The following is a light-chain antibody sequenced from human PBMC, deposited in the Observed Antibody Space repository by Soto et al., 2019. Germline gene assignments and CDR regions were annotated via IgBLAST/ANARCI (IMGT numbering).Light chain of an antibody. J-gene: IGLJ2*01. V-gene: IGLV2-14*01. CDR1: TSDVGDFNF. CDR2: EVT. Sequence: QSALTQPASVSGSPGQSITLSCTGTTSDVGDFNFVSWYQQHPGKAPKLMIYEVTYRPSGVSNRFSGSKTGNTASLTISGLQAEDEAHYYCSSYTSSDTLIFGGGTQLTVL. CDR3: SSYTSSDTLI.